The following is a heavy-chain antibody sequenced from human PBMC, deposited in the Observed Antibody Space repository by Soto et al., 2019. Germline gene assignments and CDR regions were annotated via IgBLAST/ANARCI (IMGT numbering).Heavy chain of an antibody. CDR2: IYSGDSDT. D-gene: IGHD6-6*01. CDR3: ARRRRIAARLNPGSYVPDFAF. J-gene: IGHJ4*02. V-gene: IGHV5-51*01. CDR1: GYGFTSYW. Sequence: SLKISWTVAGYGFTSYWVGWVSKMHGKGLEWMGIIYSGDSDTRYSPSFQGQVTTSADKSISTAYLQWTSLKASDTAMYYCARRRRIAARLNPGSYVPDFAFWGQGTPVPGFS.